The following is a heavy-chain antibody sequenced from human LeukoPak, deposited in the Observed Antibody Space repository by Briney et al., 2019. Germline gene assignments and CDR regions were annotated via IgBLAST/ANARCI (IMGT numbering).Heavy chain of an antibody. CDR1: GFTFSSYW. CDR2: IKSDGSKT. J-gene: IGHJ3*02. V-gene: IGHV3-74*01. Sequence: QSGGPLRLSCAASGFTFSSYWMHWVRQAPGKGLVWVSRIKSDGSKTSYADSVKGRFTISRDNAKNTLYLQMNSLRAEDTAVYYCAREGRILTGLDAFDIWGQGTMVTVSS. D-gene: IGHD3-9*01. CDR3: AREGRILTGLDAFDI.